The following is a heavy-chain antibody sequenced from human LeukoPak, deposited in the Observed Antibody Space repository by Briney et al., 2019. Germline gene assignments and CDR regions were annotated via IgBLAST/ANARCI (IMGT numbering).Heavy chain of an antibody. V-gene: IGHV3-7*01. CDR2: IKQDGSEK. CDR1: GFTFSSYW. J-gene: IGHJ1*01. CDR3: ARDPVSSDYYYDSSGYQH. D-gene: IGHD3-22*01. Sequence: GGSLRLSCAASGFTFSSYWMSWVRQAPGKGLEWVANIKQDGSEKYYVDSVKGRFTISRDNAKNSLYLQMNSLRAEDTAVYYCARDPVSSDYYYDSSGYQHWGQGTLVTVSS.